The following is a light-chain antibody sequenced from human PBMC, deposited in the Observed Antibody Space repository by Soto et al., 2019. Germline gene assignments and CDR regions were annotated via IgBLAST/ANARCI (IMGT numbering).Light chain of an antibody. J-gene: IGKJ1*01. CDR1: QSIGSW. CDR3: QQYNPYSRT. V-gene: IGKV1-5*01. CDR2: AAS. Sequence: DIQMTQSPSTLSASVGDRVTITCRASQSIGSWLAWYQQKPGKAPNLLIYAASSLQSGVPSRFRGSGSGTDFTLTISSLQRDDFAIYYCQQYNPYSRTFGQGTKVDIK.